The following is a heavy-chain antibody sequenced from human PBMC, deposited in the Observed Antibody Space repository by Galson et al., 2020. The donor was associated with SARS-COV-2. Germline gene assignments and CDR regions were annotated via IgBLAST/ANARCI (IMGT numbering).Heavy chain of an antibody. V-gene: IGHV4-30-2*06. CDR2: VYQSGAT. D-gene: IGHD3-16*01. CDR3: ARRYVSGRSPYWYLDL. J-gene: IGHJ2*01. CDR1: GGSITTGGYS. Sequence: SETLSLTCSVSGGSITTGGYSWTWIRQSPGKGLEWIGYVYQSGATHYNPSLKSRLTISMDRPKNQLSLKMTSVTAADTAIYYCARRYVSGRSPYWYLDLWGRGSLVTVSS.